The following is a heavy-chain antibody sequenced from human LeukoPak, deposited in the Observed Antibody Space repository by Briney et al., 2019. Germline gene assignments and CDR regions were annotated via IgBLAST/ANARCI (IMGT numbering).Heavy chain of an antibody. CDR1: GYTFTVYY. CDR2: INPNSGGT. D-gene: IGHD3-10*01. J-gene: IGHJ4*02. V-gene: IGHV1-2*02. Sequence: VAAVTVSFTASGYTFTVYYMHLVRQAPGQGLGLMGWINPNSGGTNYAQKVQGRGTMTRDTAISTAYMELSRLRSNDTAVYYCARVNVLLWFGDQAGFDYWGQGTLVTVSS. CDR3: ARVNVLLWFGDQAGFDY.